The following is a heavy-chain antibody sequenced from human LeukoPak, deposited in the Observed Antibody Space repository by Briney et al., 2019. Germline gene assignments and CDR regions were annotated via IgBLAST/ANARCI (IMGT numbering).Heavy chain of an antibody. V-gene: IGHV1-69*04. CDR3: ARGPPFWSGYGGFDY. D-gene: IGHD3-3*01. Sequence: GSSVKVSCKASGGTFSSYAISWVRQAPGQGLEWMGRIIPILGIANYAQKFQGRVTITADKYTSTDYMELSSLRSEDTAVYYCARGPPFWSGYGGFDYWGQRALVIVSA. CDR2: IIPILGIA. J-gene: IGHJ4*02. CDR1: GGTFSSYA.